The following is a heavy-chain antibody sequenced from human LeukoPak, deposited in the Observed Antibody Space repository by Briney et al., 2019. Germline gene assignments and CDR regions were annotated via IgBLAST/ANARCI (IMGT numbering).Heavy chain of an antibody. J-gene: IGHJ4*02. CDR1: GYTFTGHY. Sequence: ASVTVTFKASGYTFTGHYIHWVRQPPGQGLEWVGWINPNSGGTKYAQKFQGRVTMTKDTSISTAYMELSKLRSDDTAVYSCARDYGFYSGLYFFDYWGQGTLVTVSS. CDR3: ARDYGFYSGLYFFDY. D-gene: IGHD1-26*01. CDR2: INPNSGGT. V-gene: IGHV1-2*02.